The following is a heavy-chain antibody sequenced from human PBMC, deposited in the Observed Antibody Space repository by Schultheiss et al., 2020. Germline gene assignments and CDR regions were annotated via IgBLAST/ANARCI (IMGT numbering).Heavy chain of an antibody. CDR3: ARQLGYSSGWSLDY. CDR1: GGSISRNTYY. Sequence: SETLSLTCTVSGGSISRNTYYWGWIRQPPGKGLEWIGEINHNGNTNSNPSLKSRVTISVDTSKNQFSLKLSSVTAADTAVYYCARQLGYSSGWSLDYLCQGTLVTVSS. J-gene: IGHJ4*02. CDR2: INHNGNT. D-gene: IGHD6-19*01. V-gene: IGHV4-39*01.